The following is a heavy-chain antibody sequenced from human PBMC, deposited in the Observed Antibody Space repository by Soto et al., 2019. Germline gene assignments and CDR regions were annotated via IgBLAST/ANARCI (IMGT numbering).Heavy chain of an antibody. CDR1: GFTFSSYG. D-gene: IGHD2-15*01. V-gene: IGHV3-30*18. J-gene: IGHJ6*02. Sequence: ESGGGVVQPGRSLRLSCAASGFTFSSYGMHWVRQAPGKGLEWVAVISYDGSNKYYADSVKGRFTISRDNSKNTLYLQMNSLRAEDTAVYYCAKDRGCSGGSCRYYYYYGMDVWGQGTTVTVSS. CDR2: ISYDGSNK. CDR3: AKDRGCSGGSCRYYYYYGMDV.